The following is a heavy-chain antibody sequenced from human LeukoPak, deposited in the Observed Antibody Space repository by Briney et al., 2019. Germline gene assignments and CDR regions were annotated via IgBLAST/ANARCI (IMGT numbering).Heavy chain of an antibody. V-gene: IGHV1-2*02. J-gene: IGHJ4*02. CDR1: GFSFTGYY. CDR2: INPNNGGT. D-gene: IGHD7-27*01. CDR3: ARYSNSGGDF. Sequence: ASVKVSCKASGFSFTGYYIHWVRQAPGQGLEWLGWINPNNGGTNQVQRFQGRVTMTRDTSINTAYMELTNLKSDDTAVYFCARYSNSGGDFWGQGTLVTVSS.